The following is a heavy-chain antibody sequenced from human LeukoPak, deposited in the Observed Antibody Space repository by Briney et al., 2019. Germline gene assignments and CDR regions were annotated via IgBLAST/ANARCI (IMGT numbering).Heavy chain of an antibody. CDR1: GGSISSYY. CDR2: IYSSGST. J-gene: IGHJ5*02. CDR3: ARNRYYYGSRNYGVPNWFDP. V-gene: IGHV4-4*08. Sequence: ASETLSLTCTVSGGSISSYYWSWIRQPPGKGLEWIGYIYSSGSTSYKSSLKSRVTISVDTSKNQSSLKLNSVTAADTAVYYCARNRYYYGSRNYGVPNWFDPWGQGTLVTVSS. D-gene: IGHD3-10*01.